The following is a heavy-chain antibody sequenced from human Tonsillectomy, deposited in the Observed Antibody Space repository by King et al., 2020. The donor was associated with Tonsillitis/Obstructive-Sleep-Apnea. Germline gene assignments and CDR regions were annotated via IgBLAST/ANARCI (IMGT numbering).Heavy chain of an antibody. CDR2: INHSGST. V-gene: IGHV4-34*01. J-gene: IGHJ2*01. CDR3: ARGLVVVPAAPGYFDL. CDR1: VGSFSDYY. Sequence: QVQLQQWGTGLLKPSETLSLSCAVYVGSFSDYYWSWIRQPPGKGLEWIGEINHSGSTNYSPSLKSRVTISADTSKNQFSLKLNSVTAADTAVYYCARGLVVVPAAPGYFDLWCRGTLVTVSS. D-gene: IGHD2-2*01.